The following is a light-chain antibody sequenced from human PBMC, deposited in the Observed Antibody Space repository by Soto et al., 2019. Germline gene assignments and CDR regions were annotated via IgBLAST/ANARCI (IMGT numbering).Light chain of an antibody. CDR2: GNN. CDR3: QSFDTRLNSVV. J-gene: IGLJ2*01. V-gene: IGLV1-40*01. Sequence: QSVVTQPPSVSGAPGQRVTISCTGSSSNIGAGYDVHWYQQFPGRAPKLLMYGNNNRPSGVPDRFSGSKSGTSASQDITGLQADDEADYYCQSFDTRLNSVVFGGGTKLTVL. CDR1: SSNIGAGYD.